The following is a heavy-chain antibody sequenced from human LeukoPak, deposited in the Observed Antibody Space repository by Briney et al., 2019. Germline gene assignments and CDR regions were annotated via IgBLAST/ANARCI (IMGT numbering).Heavy chain of an antibody. Sequence: PSETLSLTRAVYGGSFSGYYWSWIRQPPGKGLEWIGEINHSGSTNYNPSLKSRVTISVDTSKNQFSLKLSSVTAADTAVYYCAGEGGWFDPWGQGTLVTVSS. CDR1: GGSFSGYY. D-gene: IGHD3-16*01. CDR2: INHSGST. CDR3: AGEGGWFDP. J-gene: IGHJ5*02. V-gene: IGHV4-34*01.